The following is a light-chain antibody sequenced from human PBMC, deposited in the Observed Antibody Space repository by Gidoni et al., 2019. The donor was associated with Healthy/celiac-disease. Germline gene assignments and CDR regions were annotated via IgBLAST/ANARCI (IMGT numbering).Light chain of an antibody. Sequence: VLTLSPGTLSLSPGERATLSCRASKSVTSSYVAWYQQKPGQAPRILIYGASRRTTGIPDRVSGSGSGTDFTLTISRLVPEDFAGYYCQQYGSSFGQGTKLEIK. J-gene: IGKJ2*01. CDR3: QQYGSS. CDR2: GAS. CDR1: KSVTSSY. V-gene: IGKV3-20*01.